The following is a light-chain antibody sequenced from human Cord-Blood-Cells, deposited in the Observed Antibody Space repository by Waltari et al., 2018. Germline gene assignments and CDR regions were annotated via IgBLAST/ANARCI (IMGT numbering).Light chain of an antibody. CDR2: ATS. CDR1: QSISSY. Sequence: IQMTKSPSSLPASVRDRVTITCRATQSISSYLNWYQQKPGKAPKLLIYATSSLQSGDPSRFSGSGSGTDFTLTISSLQPEDFATYYCQQSYSTPLTFGGGTKVEIK. V-gene: IGKV1-39*01. CDR3: QQSYSTPLT. J-gene: IGKJ4*01.